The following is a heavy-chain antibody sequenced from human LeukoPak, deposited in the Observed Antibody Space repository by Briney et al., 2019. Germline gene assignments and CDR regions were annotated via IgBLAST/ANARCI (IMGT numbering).Heavy chain of an antibody. Sequence: SETLSLTCTVSGGSISRSSYYWGWIRQSPGKGLEWIGSISYSGSIYYNPSLKSRATLSVDTSKNQFSLKLSSVIAADTAVYYCARLDNHPDEVDYWGQGTLVTVSS. D-gene: IGHD2-2*03. CDR1: GGSISRSSYY. CDR3: ARLDNHPDEVDY. CDR2: ISYSGSI. V-gene: IGHV4-39*01. J-gene: IGHJ4*02.